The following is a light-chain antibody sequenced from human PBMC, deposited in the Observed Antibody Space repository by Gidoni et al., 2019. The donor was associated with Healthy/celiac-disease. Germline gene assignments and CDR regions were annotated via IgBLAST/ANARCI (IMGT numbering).Light chain of an antibody. CDR3: QQSYSTPFT. Sequence: DIQMTQSPSSLSASVGDRVTITSRASQSISSYLNWYQQKQGKAPKLLIYATSSLKSGVPSRFSGSGSGTDFTLTISSLQPEDFATYYCQQSYSTPFTFGPGTKVDIK. CDR1: QSISSY. J-gene: IGKJ3*01. CDR2: ATS. V-gene: IGKV1-39*01.